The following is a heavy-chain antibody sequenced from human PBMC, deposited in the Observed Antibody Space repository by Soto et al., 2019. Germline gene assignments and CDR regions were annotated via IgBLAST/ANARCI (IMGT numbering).Heavy chain of an antibody. J-gene: IGHJ4*02. CDR1: GFTFSDYY. V-gene: IGHV3-11*01. CDR2: ISSSGSTI. CDR3: ARFRRRGYSGYDPPRG. D-gene: IGHD5-12*01. Sequence: PGGSLRLSCAASGFTFSDYYMSWIRQAPGKGLEWVSYISSSGSTIYYADSVKGRFTISRDNAKNSLYLQMNSLRAEDTAVYYCARFRRRGYSGYDPPRGWGQGTLVTVSS.